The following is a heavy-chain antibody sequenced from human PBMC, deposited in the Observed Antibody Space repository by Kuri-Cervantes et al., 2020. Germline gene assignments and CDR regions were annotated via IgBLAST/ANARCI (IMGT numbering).Heavy chain of an antibody. D-gene: IGHD1-1*01. V-gene: IGHV4-39*07. CDR1: GGSISSSSYY. CDR3: ARGSLERAY. J-gene: IGHJ4*02. Sequence: ESLKISCTVSGGSISSSSYYWGWIRQPPGKGLEWIGSIYYSGSTYYNPSLKSRVTISVDTSKNQFSLKLSSVTAADTAVYYCARGSLERAYWGQGTLVTVSS. CDR2: IYYSGST.